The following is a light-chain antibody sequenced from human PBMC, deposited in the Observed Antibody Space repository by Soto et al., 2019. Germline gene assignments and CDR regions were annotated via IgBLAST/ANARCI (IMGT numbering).Light chain of an antibody. CDR1: QSISSY. J-gene: IGKJ1*01. CDR3: QQSYSTPRAT. CDR2: AAS. Sequence: DLPMTQSPSSLSASVGDRVTITCRASQSISSYLNWYQQKPGKAPKLLIYAASSLQSGVPSRFSGSGSGTDFTLTISSLQPEDFATYYCQQSYSTPRATFGQGTKVEIK. V-gene: IGKV1-39*01.